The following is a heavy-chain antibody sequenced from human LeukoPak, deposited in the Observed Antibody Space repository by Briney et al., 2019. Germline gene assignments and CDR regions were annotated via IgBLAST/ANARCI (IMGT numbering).Heavy chain of an antibody. CDR3: ARDWYGYGDYEGDY. V-gene: IGHV1-2*06. CDR1: GYTFTGYY. Sequence: GASVKVSCKASGYTFTGYYMHWVRQAPGQGLEWMGRINPNSGGTNYAQKFQGRVTMTRDTSISTAYMELSRPRSDDTAVYYCARDWYGYGDYEGDYWGQGTLVTVSS. J-gene: IGHJ4*02. CDR2: INPNSGGT. D-gene: IGHD4-17*01.